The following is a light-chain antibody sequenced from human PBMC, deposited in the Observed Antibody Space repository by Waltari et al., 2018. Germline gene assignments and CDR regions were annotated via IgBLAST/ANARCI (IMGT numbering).Light chain of an antibody. CDR3: QQYGTSPRT. CDR2: GAS. Sequence: EIVLTQSPGTLSLSPGARATLTCRASQRVTSTYLAWYQQKPGQAPRLLIHGASNRASGIPDRFSGRGSGTDYTLTISRLEPEDFAVYYCQQYGTSPRTFGPGTKLEIK. J-gene: IGKJ1*01. V-gene: IGKV3-20*01. CDR1: QRVTSTY.